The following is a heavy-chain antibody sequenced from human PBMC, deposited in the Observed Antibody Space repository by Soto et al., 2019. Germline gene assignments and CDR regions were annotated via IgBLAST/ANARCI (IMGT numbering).Heavy chain of an antibody. CDR3: ARDLDEGGELWYYYGMDV. V-gene: IGHV3-48*02. J-gene: IGHJ6*02. D-gene: IGHD1-7*01. Sequence: EVQLVESGGGLVQPGGSLRLSCTASGFTFNRYRMNWVRQAPGKGLEWVSYISRSTSTTYYANSVKGRFTISRDNAKNSLNLQMNSLRDEDTAVYYCARDLDEGGELWYYYGMDVWGQGTTVTVSS. CDR2: ISRSTSTT. CDR1: GFTFNRYR.